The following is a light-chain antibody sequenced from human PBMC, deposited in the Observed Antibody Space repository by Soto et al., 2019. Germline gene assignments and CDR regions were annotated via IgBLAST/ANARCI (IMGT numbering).Light chain of an antibody. CDR3: KEYDSGPLT. CDR1: QGIKHY. J-gene: IGKJ4*01. V-gene: IGKV1-27*01. Sequence: DIQMTQSPSSLSASVGDRVTITCRASQGIKHYLAWYQQKPGKVPKLLIYDASTLQSGVPSRFSGSGSGTDFTINISSLQHEDVETSFCKEYDSGPLTFGGGSKVEIK. CDR2: DAS.